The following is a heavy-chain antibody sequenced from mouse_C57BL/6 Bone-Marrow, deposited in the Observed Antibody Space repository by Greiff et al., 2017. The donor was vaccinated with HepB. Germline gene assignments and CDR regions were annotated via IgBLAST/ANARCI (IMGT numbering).Heavy chain of an antibody. J-gene: IGHJ2*01. Sequence: VQLKESGPELVKPGASVKIPCKASGYTFTDYNMDWVKQSHGKSLEWIGDINPNNGGTIYNQKFKGKATLTVDKSSSTAYMELRSLTSEDTAVYYCARKAQAYFDYWGQGTTLTVSS. D-gene: IGHD3-2*02. CDR2: INPNNGGT. CDR1: GYTFTDYN. V-gene: IGHV1-18*01. CDR3: ARKAQAYFDY.